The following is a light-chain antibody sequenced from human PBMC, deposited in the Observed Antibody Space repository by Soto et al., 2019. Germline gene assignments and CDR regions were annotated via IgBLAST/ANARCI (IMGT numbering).Light chain of an antibody. Sequence: QSVLTQPASVSGSPGQSITISCTGTSSDIGGSNYVSWYQHTPGKPPKLMIYEVRNRPSGVSNRFSGSKSGNTASLIISGLQAEDEADYYCSSYISSDILYVFGTGTKVTVL. CDR3: SSYISSDILYV. J-gene: IGLJ1*01. CDR2: EVR. V-gene: IGLV2-14*01. CDR1: SSDIGGSNY.